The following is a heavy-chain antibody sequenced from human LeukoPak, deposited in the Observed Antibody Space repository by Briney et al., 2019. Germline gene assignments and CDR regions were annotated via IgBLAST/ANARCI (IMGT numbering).Heavy chain of an antibody. J-gene: IGHJ4*02. CDR1: GGSFSGYY. CDR2: INHSGSA. CDR3: ARGDRYSSNWPFDI. V-gene: IGHV4-34*01. D-gene: IGHD6-13*01. Sequence: SETLSLTCAVYGGSFSGYYWSWLRQPPGKGLEWIGEINHSGSANYSPSLKSRLTISVDTSRNQFSLKLSSVTAADTAVYYCARGDRYSSNWPFDIWGQGTLVTVSS.